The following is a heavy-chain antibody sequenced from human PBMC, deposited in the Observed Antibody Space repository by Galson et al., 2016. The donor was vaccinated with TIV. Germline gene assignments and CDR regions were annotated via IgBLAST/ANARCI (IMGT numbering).Heavy chain of an antibody. Sequence: SLRLSCAASGYTFSSYGMHWVRQAPGKGLEWVAVIWYDGSIKYNEDSVKGRFTISRDKSKNTLYLAMSSLRAEDTAVYYCARIIVSYGMDVWGLGTTVTVSS. CDR3: ARIIVSYGMDV. CDR1: GYTFSSYG. J-gene: IGHJ6*02. D-gene: IGHD2/OR15-2a*01. CDR2: IWYDGSIK. V-gene: IGHV3-33*01.